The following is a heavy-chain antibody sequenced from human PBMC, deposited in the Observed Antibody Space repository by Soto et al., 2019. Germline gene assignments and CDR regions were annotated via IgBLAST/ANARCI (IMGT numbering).Heavy chain of an antibody. Sequence: SETLSLTCAVSGGSISSSNWWSWVRQPPGKGLEWIGEINHSGSTNYNPSLKSRVTISVDTSKNQFSLKLSSVTAADTAVYYCASLKSVLRYFDPSAGYWGQGTLVTVSS. CDR1: GGSISSSNW. V-gene: IGHV4-4*02. CDR3: ASLKSVLRYFDPSAGY. CDR2: INHSGST. D-gene: IGHD3-9*01. J-gene: IGHJ4*02.